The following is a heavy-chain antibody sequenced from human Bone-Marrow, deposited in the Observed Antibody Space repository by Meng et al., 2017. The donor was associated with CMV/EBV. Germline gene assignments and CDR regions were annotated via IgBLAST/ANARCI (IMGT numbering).Heavy chain of an antibody. CDR3: ARVESSTSCLDY. CDR2: IIPILGIA. D-gene: IGHD2-2*01. J-gene: IGHJ4*02. CDR1: GGTFSSYA. V-gene: IGHV1-69*10. Sequence: SVKVSCKASGGTFSSYAINWVRQAPGQGLEWMGGIIPILGIANYAQKFQGRVTITADKSTSTAYMELSSLRSEDTAVYYCARVESSTSCLDYWGQGTLVTVSS.